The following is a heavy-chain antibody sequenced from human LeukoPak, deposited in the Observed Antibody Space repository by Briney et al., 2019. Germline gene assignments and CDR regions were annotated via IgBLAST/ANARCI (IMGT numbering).Heavy chain of an antibody. CDR3: ANYDFWSGYRPRYYYGMDV. CDR2: IIPILGIA. D-gene: IGHD3-3*01. V-gene: IGHV1-69*04. CDR1: GVTFSSYA. J-gene: IGHJ6*02. Sequence: SVKVSCKASGVTFSSYAISWVRQAPGQGLEWMGRIIPILGIANYAQKFQGRVTITADKSTSTAYMELSSLRSEDTAVYYCANYDFWSGYRPRYYYGMDVWGQGTTVTVSS.